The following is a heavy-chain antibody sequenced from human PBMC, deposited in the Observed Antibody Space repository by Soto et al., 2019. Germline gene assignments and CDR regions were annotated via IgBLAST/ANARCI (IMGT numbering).Heavy chain of an antibody. CDR2: ISWNSNII. V-gene: IGHV3-9*01. CDR1: GFTFDDYA. Sequence: EVQLVESGGGLVQPGRSLRLSCAASGFTFDDYAMHWVRRVPGKGLEWVSSISWNSNIIGYADSVKGRFTISRDNAKNSLXXQXXSXRPEDTALYYCAKGGPDGFCSGGRCYFDYWGQGTLVTVSS. CDR3: AKGGPDGFCSGGRCYFDY. J-gene: IGHJ4*02. D-gene: IGHD2-15*01.